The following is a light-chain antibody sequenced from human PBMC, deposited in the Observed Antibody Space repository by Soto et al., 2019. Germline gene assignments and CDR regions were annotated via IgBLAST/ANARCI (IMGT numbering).Light chain of an antibody. CDR3: QQRSSWPRT. CDR2: DAS. J-gene: IGKJ4*02. CDR1: QSVSSY. V-gene: IGKV3-11*01. Sequence: EIVMTQSPATLSLSPGERATLSCRASQSVSSYLAWYQQKPGQAPRLLIYDASSRATGIPARFSGSGSGTDFTLTISSLEPEDFAVYYCQQRSSWPRTFGEGTKVDI.